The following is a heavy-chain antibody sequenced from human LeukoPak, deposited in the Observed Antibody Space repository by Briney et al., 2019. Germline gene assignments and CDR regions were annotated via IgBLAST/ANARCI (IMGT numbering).Heavy chain of an antibody. CDR2: ISAYNGNT. CDR1: GYTFTSYG. J-gene: IGHJ3*02. Sequence: ASVKVSCKASGYTFTSYGISWGRQAPGQGLGWMGWISAYNGNTNYEQKLQGRVTMTTDTSTSTAYMELRSLRSDGTAVYYCARVTTTPDAFDIWGQGTMVTVSS. V-gene: IGHV1-18*01. D-gene: IGHD4-17*01. CDR3: ARVTTTPDAFDI.